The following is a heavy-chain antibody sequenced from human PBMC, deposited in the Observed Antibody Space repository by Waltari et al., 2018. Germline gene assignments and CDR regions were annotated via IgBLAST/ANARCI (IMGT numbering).Heavy chain of an antibody. CDR2: IYYSGST. D-gene: IGHD2-2*01. Sequence: QLQLQESGPGLVKPSETLSLTCTVSGGSISSSSYYWGWIRQPPGKGPEWIGSIYYSGSTYYNPSLKSRVTISVDTSKNQFSLKLSSVTAADTAVYYCARSAVPGYGMDVWGQGTTVTVSS. CDR3: ARSAVPGYGMDV. J-gene: IGHJ6*02. V-gene: IGHV4-39*07. CDR1: GGSISSSSYY.